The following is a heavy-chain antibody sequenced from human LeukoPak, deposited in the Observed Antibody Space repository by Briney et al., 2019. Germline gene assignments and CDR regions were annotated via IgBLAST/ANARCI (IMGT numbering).Heavy chain of an antibody. D-gene: IGHD6-19*01. CDR2: ISSNGDTT. CDR3: AKDLGSSGWYADY. CDR1: GFTFTSYA. J-gene: IGHJ4*02. V-gene: IGHV3-23*01. Sequence: PGGSLRLSCAASGFTFTSYAMSWVRQAPGKGLEWASTISSNGDTTYYADSVKGRFTISRDNSKNTLYLQMNSLRAEDTAVYYCAKDLGSSGWYADYWGQGTLVTVSS.